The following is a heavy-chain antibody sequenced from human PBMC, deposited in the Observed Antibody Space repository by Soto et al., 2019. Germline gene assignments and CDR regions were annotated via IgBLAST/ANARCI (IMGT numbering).Heavy chain of an antibody. D-gene: IGHD1-1*01. Sequence: PGGSLRLSCAASGFTVSSSYMAWVRQAPGKGLEWVSVIFGGGSTYYADSVKGRFTISRDNSKNTLYVQMNNLRAEDTAVYYCARANWNQNYHFDYWGQGTLVTVSS. CDR1: GFTVSSSY. J-gene: IGHJ4*02. CDR2: IFGGGST. V-gene: IGHV3-53*01. CDR3: ARANWNQNYHFDY.